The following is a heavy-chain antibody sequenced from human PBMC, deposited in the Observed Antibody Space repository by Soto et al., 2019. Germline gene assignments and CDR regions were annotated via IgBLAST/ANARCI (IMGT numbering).Heavy chain of an antibody. CDR2: INPSGGST. Sequence: ASVKVSCKASRYTFTSYYMHWVRQAPGQGLEWMGIINPSGGSTSYAQKFQGRVTMTRDTSTSTVYMELSSLRSEDTAVYYCARPGAGYCISTSCSNDYSYGMDVWGKGTTVTVSS. CDR3: ARPGAGYCISTSCSNDYSYGMDV. V-gene: IGHV1-46*01. J-gene: IGHJ6*04. D-gene: IGHD2-2*01. CDR1: RYTFTSYY.